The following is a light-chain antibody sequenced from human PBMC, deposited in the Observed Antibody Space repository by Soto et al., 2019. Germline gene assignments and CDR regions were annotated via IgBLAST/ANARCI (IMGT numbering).Light chain of an antibody. V-gene: IGKV3-15*01. J-gene: IGKJ5*01. Sequence: EIEMTQSPATLSVSPGEGATLSCRASQSVSSYLAWYQQKPGQAPRRLIYGASTRAAGIPARFSGSGSGTEFTLTISSLQSEDFAAYYCQQYNDWPSITFGQGTRLEIK. CDR1: QSVSSY. CDR2: GAS. CDR3: QQYNDWPSIT.